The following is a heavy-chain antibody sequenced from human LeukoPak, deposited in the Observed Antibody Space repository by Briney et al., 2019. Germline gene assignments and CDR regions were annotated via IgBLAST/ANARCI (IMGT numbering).Heavy chain of an antibody. CDR1: GVSISSGSYY. V-gene: IGHV4-61*02. D-gene: IGHD1-1*01. CDR2: IYASGST. J-gene: IGHJ5*02. CDR3: AREVLERPGDWFDP. Sequence: SETLSLTCTVSGVSISSGSYYWSWIRQPAGKGLEWIGRIYASGSTNYNPSLKSRVTISVDTSKNQFSLKLSSVTAADTAVYYRAREVLERPGDWFDPWGQGTLVTVSS.